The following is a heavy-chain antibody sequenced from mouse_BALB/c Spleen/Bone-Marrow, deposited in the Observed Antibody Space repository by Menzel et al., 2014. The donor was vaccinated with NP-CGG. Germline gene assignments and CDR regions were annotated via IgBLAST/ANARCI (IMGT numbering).Heavy chain of an antibody. Sequence: QVHVKQSGPEPVKPGALVKISCEASGYTFTSYDINWVKQRPGQGLEWIGWIYPGDGSTKYNEKFKGKATLTADKSSSTAYMQLSSLTSENSAVYFCARSYYGNPFDYWGQGTTLTVSS. CDR1: GYTFTSYD. J-gene: IGHJ2*01. CDR3: ARSYYGNPFDY. CDR2: IYPGDGST. D-gene: IGHD2-10*01. V-gene: IGHV1S56*01.